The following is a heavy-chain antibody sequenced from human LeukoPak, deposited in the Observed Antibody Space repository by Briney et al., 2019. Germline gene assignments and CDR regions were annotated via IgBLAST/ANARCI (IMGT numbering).Heavy chain of an antibody. V-gene: IGHV3-53*01. Sequence: PGGSLRLSCAASGFTVSSNYMSWVRQAPGKGLEWVSVIYYGGSTYYADSVKGRFTISRDNSKNTLYLQMNSLRAEDTAVYYCARTYSSSSYSPFDYWGQGTLVTVSS. CDR1: GFTVSSNY. J-gene: IGHJ4*02. CDR3: ARTYSSSSYSPFDY. CDR2: IYYGGST. D-gene: IGHD6-13*01.